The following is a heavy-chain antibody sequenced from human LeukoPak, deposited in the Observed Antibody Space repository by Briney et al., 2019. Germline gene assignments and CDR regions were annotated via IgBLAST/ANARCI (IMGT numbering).Heavy chain of an antibody. J-gene: IGHJ6*03. CDR1: GFTFSSYE. D-gene: IGHD3-3*01. Sequence: PGGSLRLSCAASGFTFSSYEMNWVRQAPGKGLEWASYISSSGSTIYYADSVKGRFTISRDNAKNSLYLQMNSLRAEDTAVYYCARDKREPRYYDFWSGYYALRNYYYYMDVWGKGTTVTVSS. V-gene: IGHV3-48*03. CDR3: ARDKREPRYYDFWSGYYALRNYYYYMDV. CDR2: ISSSGSTI.